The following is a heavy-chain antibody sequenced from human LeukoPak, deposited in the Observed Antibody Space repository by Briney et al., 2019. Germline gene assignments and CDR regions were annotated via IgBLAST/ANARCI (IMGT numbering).Heavy chain of an antibody. J-gene: IGHJ4*02. D-gene: IGHD3-22*01. CDR1: GFTFDDYG. CDR2: INWNGGST. Sequence: RGSLRLSCAASGFTFDDYGMSWVRQAPGKGLEWVTGINWNGGSTNYADSVKGRYTISRDNAKNSLYLQMNSLRAEDTALYYCARESDYYDSSGYTPPGYWGQGTLVTVSS. V-gene: IGHV3-20*04. CDR3: ARESDYYDSSGYTPPGY.